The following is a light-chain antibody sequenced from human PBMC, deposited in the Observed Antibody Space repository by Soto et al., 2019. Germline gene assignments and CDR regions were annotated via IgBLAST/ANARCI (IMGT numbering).Light chain of an antibody. V-gene: IGLV2-11*01. CDR1: SSDVGGYNY. CDR3: CSYAGSYTHYV. Sequence: QSALTHPRSVSGSPGQSITISCTGTSSDVGGYNYVSWYRQHPGKAPKLMIYDVSKRPSGVPDRFSGSKSGNTASLTISGLQAEDEADYYCCSYAGSYTHYVFGTGTKVTVL. CDR2: DVS. J-gene: IGLJ1*01.